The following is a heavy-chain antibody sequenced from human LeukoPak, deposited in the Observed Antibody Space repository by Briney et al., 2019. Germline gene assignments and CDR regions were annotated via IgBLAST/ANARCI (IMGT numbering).Heavy chain of an antibody. D-gene: IGHD3-10*01. V-gene: IGHV5-51*01. CDR2: IYPGDSDT. Sequence: GESLKISCKGSGYSFTSYWIGWVRQMPGKGLEWMGIIYPGDSDTRYSPSFQGQVTISADKSISTAYLQWSSLKASDTAMYYCAREWRYGSGSYFDAFDIWGQGTMVTVSS. CDR3: AREWRYGSGSYFDAFDI. CDR1: GYSFTSYW. J-gene: IGHJ3*02.